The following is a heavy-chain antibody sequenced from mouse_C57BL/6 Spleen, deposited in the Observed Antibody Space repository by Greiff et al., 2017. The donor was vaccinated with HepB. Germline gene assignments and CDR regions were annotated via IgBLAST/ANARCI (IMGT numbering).Heavy chain of an antibody. D-gene: IGHD1-1*01. CDR1: GYSITSDY. J-gene: IGHJ4*01. CDR2: ISYSGST. V-gene: IGHV3-8*01. Sequence: DVQLVESGPGLAKPSQTLSLTCSVTGYSITSDYWNWIRKFPGNKLEYMGYISYSGSTYYNPSLKSRISITRDTSKNQYYLQLNSVTTEDTATYYCARFPLYYYGSRGGYAMDYWGQGTSVTVSS. CDR3: ARFPLYYYGSRGGYAMDY.